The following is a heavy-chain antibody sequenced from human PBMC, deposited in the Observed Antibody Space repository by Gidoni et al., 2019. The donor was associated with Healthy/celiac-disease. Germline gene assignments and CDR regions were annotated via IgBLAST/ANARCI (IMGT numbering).Heavy chain of an antibody. CDR1: GFTFSTYS. Sequence: EVQLVESGGGLVKPGGSLRLSCAASGFTFSTYSMNWVRQAPGKGLEWVSSISSSDNYIFYADSVKGRFIISRDNAKNSLYLQMNSLRAEDTAVYYCARTSHGFDAFDIWGQGTMVTVSS. D-gene: IGHD3-10*01. CDR3: ARTSHGFDAFDI. CDR2: ISSSDNYI. V-gene: IGHV3-21*01. J-gene: IGHJ3*02.